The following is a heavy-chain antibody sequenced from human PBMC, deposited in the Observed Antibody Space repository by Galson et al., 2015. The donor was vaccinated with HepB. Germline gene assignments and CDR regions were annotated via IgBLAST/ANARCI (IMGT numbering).Heavy chain of an antibody. CDR2: ISGSGGST. J-gene: IGHJ6*03. CDR1: GFTFSSYA. CDR3: AKDSSSYYYYYMDV. D-gene: IGHD3-10*01. V-gene: IGHV3-23*01. Sequence: SLRLSCAASGFTFSSYAMSWVRQAPGKGLEWVSAISGSGGSTYYADSVKGRFTISRDNSKNTLYLQMNSLRAEDTAVYYCAKDSSSYYYYYMDVWGKGTTVTVSS.